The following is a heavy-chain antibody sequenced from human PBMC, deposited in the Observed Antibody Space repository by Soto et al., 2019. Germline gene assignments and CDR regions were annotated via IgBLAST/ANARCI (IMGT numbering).Heavy chain of an antibody. J-gene: IGHJ4*02. V-gene: IGHV4-59*08. Sequence: SETLSLTCTVSGGSISSYYWSWIRQPPGKGLERIGYIYYSGSTNYNPSLKSRVTISVDTSKNQFSLKLSSVTAADTAVYYCARGSSGWSVYYYFDYWGQGTLVTVSS. D-gene: IGHD6-19*01. CDR1: GGSISSYY. CDR3: ARGSSGWSVYYYFDY. CDR2: IYYSGST.